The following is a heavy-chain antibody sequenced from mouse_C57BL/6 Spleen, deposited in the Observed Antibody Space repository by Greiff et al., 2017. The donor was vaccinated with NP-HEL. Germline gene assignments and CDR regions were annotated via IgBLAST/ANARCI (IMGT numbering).Heavy chain of an antibody. CDR1: GYTFTSYW. CDR2: IYPSDSET. D-gene: IGHD1-1*01. Sequence: VQLQQPGAELVRPGSSVKLSCKASGYTFTSYWMDWVKQRPGQGLEWIGNIYPSDSETHYNQKFKDKATLTVDKSSSTAYMQLSSLTSEDSAVYYCARKGSTTVVLDYWGQGTTLTVSS. J-gene: IGHJ2*01. CDR3: ARKGSTTVVLDY. V-gene: IGHV1-61*01.